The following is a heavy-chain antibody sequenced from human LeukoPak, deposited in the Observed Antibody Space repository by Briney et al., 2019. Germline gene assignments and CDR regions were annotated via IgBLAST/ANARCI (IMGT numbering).Heavy chain of an antibody. D-gene: IGHD2-15*01. J-gene: IGHJ4*02. CDR3: ASPNCSGGSCYVDY. Sequence: SVKVSCKASGGTFSSYAISWVRQAPGQGLEWMGGIIPIFGTANYAQKFQGRVTTTADESTSTAYMGLSSLRSEDTAVYYCASPNCSGGSCYVDYWGQGTLVTVSS. V-gene: IGHV1-69*13. CDR1: GGTFSSYA. CDR2: IIPIFGTA.